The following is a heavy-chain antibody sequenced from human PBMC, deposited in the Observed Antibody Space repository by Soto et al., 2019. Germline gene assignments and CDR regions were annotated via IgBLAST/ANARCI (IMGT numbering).Heavy chain of an antibody. V-gene: IGHV1-18*04. CDR2: ISAYNGNT. CDR3: ARGGLRYDFWSGYYIVSGMDV. Sequence: ASVKVSCKASGYTFTSYGISWVRQAPGQGLEWMGWISAYNGNTNYAQKLQGRVTMTTDTSTSTAYIELRSLRSDDTAVYYCARGGLRYDFWSGYYIVSGMDVWGQGTTVTVSS. J-gene: IGHJ6*02. CDR1: GYTFTSYG. D-gene: IGHD3-3*01.